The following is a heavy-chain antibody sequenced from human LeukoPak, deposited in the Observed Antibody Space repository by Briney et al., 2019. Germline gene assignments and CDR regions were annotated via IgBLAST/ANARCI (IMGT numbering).Heavy chain of an antibody. V-gene: IGHV3-9*01. CDR2: INWNSDSI. D-gene: IGHD5-12*01. Sequence: GRSLRLSCAVSGFTFDDYAMHWVRQVPGKGLEWVSGINWNSDSIGYADSVKGRFTTSRDNAKNSLYLQMNSLRAEDTAFYYCAINGGGDSGYGNFDYWGQGTLVTVSS. CDR1: GFTFDDYA. CDR3: AINGGGDSGYGNFDY. J-gene: IGHJ4*02.